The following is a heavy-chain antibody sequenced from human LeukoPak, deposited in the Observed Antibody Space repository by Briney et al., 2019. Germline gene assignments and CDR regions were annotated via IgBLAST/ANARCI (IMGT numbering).Heavy chain of an antibody. Sequence: PGGSLRLSCAASGFRFSNSWMYWVRQGPGKGPVWVSRIASDGSSTTYADSVKGRFSISRDNAKNTLYLQMNSLRVEDTAVYYCARGRPHGNDYWGQGTLVTVSS. D-gene: IGHD4-23*01. V-gene: IGHV3-74*01. CDR2: IASDGSST. CDR1: GFRFSNSW. CDR3: ARGRPHGNDY. J-gene: IGHJ4*02.